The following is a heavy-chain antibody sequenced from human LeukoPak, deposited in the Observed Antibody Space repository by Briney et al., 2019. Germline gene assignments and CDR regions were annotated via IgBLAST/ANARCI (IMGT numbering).Heavy chain of an antibody. Sequence: PGGSLRLSCAASGFTFSSYAMHWVRQAPGKGLEWVAVISYDGSNKYYADSVKGRFTISRDNSKNTLYLQMNSLRAEDTAVYYCAKNVYYYGMDVWGQGTTVTVSS. J-gene: IGHJ6*02. CDR1: GFTFSSYA. CDR3: AKNVYYYGMDV. V-gene: IGHV3-30-3*02. CDR2: ISYDGSNK.